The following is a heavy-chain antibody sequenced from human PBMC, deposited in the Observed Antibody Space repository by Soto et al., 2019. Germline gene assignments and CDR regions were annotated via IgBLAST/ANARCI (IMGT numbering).Heavy chain of an antibody. V-gene: IGHV2-5*01. CDR1: GFSLSSSGVG. D-gene: IGHD3-22*01. CDR3: AHSPFYDSSGYPDY. J-gene: IGHJ4*02. Sequence: GPTLVNPTQTLTLTCTCSGFSLSSSGVGVGWIRQPPGKALEWLAFIYWNDDKRYSPSLKTRLTIAKDTSKNQVVLTMTNMAAVDTATYYCAHSPFYDSSGYPDYWGQGTLVTVSS. CDR2: IYWNDDK.